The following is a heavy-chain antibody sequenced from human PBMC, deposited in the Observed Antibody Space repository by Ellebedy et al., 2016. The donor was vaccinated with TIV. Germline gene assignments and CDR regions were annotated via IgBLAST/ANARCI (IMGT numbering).Heavy chain of an antibody. J-gene: IGHJ6*02. CDR1: GFAFSSYA. Sequence: GESLKISCAASGFAFSSYAMRVVRECDGQGLEWVSAISGRGGSTYYADSVKGRFTISRDNAKNSLYLQMNSLSAEDTAVYYCARVLDTWSGYLREGMDVWGQGTTVTVSS. V-gene: IGHV3-23*01. CDR2: ISGRGGST. D-gene: IGHD3-3*01. CDR3: ARVLDTWSGYLREGMDV.